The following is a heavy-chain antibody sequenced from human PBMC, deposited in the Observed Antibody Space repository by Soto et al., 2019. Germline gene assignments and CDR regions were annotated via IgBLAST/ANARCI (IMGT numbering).Heavy chain of an antibody. V-gene: IGHV1-2*02. D-gene: IGHD5-12*01. CDR1: GYTFTGYY. J-gene: IGHJ6*02. CDR2: INPNSGGT. Sequence: ASVKVSCKASGYTFTGYYMHWVRQAPGQGLEWMGWINPNSGGTNYAQKFQGRVTMTRDTSISTAYMELSRLRSDDTAVYYCARDYSGYTSPDYYSYGMDVWGQGTTVTVSS. CDR3: ARDYSGYTSPDYYSYGMDV.